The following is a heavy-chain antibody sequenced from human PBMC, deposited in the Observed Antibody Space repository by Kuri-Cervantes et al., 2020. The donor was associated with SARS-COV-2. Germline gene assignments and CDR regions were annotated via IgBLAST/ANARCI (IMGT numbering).Heavy chain of an antibody. V-gene: IGHV3-23*01. CDR1: GFTFSSYA. Sequence: ETLSLTCAASGFTFSSYAMSWVRQAPGKGLEWVSAISGSGGSTYYADSVKGRFTISRDNSKNTLYLQMNSLRAEDTAVYYCAGTTSGLAYWGQGTLVTVSS. J-gene: IGHJ4*02. D-gene: IGHD1-7*01. CDR2: ISGSGGST. CDR3: AGTTSGLAY.